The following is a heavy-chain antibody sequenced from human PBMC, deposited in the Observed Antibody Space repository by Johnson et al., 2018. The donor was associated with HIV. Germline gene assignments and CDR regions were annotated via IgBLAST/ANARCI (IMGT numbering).Heavy chain of an antibody. CDR3: AKDHIVVVPAAMEAFAI. J-gene: IGHJ3*02. Sequence: VQLVESGGGVVQPGGSLRLSCAASGFTFSSYGMHWVRQAPGKGLEWVAFIRYDGSNKYYADSVKGRFTISRDNSKNTLYLQMNSRRAEDTAVYYCAKDHIVVVPAAMEAFAIWGQGTMVTVSS. D-gene: IGHD2-2*01. CDR2: IRYDGSNK. CDR1: GFTFSSYG. V-gene: IGHV3-30*02.